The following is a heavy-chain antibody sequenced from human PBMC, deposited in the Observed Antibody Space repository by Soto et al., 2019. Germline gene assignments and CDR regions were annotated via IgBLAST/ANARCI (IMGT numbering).Heavy chain of an antibody. Sequence: QVQLVESGGGVVQPGTSLRLSCAASRFSFSSFGMHWVRQAPGKGLEWVAALSFDGIVKHYADSVQGRFTISRDNSKNTVYPQMNSLRPEDTAVYSCAKEGGWELLPGHGMDVWGQGTTVTVSS. V-gene: IGHV3-30*18. CDR2: LSFDGIVK. CDR1: RFSFSSFG. CDR3: AKEGGWELLPGHGMDV. J-gene: IGHJ6*02. D-gene: IGHD1-26*01.